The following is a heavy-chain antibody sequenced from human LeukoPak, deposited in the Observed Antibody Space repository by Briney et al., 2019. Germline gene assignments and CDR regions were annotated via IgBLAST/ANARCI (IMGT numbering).Heavy chain of an antibody. Sequence: GASVKVSCKASGYTFTSYGISWVRQAPGQGLEWMGWINTNTGNPTYAQGFTGRFVFSLDTSVSTAYLQISSLKAEDTAVYYCARGIAAAVTKYYYYMDVWGKGTTVTVSS. CDR2: INTNTGNP. CDR1: GYTFTSYG. V-gene: IGHV7-4-1*02. D-gene: IGHD6-13*01. CDR3: ARGIAAAVTKYYYYMDV. J-gene: IGHJ6*03.